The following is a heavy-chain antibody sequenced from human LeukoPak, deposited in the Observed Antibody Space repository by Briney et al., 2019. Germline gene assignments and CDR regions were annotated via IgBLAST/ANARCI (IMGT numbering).Heavy chain of an antibody. D-gene: IGHD3-3*01. CDR2: IRYDGSNK. Sequence: PGGSLRLSCAASGFTFSSYGMHWVRQAPGKGLEWVAFIRYDGSNKYYADSVKGRFTISRDNSKNTLYLQMNSLRAEDTAVYYCARGPSFWIRRFDYWGQGTLVTVSS. CDR1: GFTFSSYG. J-gene: IGHJ4*02. CDR3: ARGPSFWIRRFDY. V-gene: IGHV3-30*02.